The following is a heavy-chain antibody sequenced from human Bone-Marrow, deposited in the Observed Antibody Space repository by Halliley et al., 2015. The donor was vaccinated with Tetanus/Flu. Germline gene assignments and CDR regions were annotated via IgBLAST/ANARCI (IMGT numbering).Heavy chain of an antibody. D-gene: IGHD3-3*01. J-gene: IGHJ5*02. Sequence: TLSLTCAVSGGSISSGGSYWTWIRQSPGKGLQWIGHFSYSGRPHYNPSLQSRVTISADTSKNHLSLRLRSVTAADTAVYYCVRYLNYEFLPPWGQGTLVTVSS. V-gene: IGHV4-30-4*01. CDR2: FSYSGRP. CDR1: GGSISSGGSY. CDR3: VRYLNYEFLPP.